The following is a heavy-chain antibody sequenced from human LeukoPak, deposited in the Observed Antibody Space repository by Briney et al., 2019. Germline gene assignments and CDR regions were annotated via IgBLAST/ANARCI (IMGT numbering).Heavy chain of an antibody. CDR2: FSGGGDNT. CDR1: GFTLCRYA. J-gene: IGHJ2*01. Sequence: GGSLRLSFAASGFTLCRYAMSWVRPAPGEGLGWVSPFSGGGDNTYYADSVKGRFTISRDNSKNTLYLQMNSLRAEDTAIYYCAKPRAMTTGVGRYFDLWGRGTLVTVSS. D-gene: IGHD1-1*01. CDR3: AKPRAMTTGVGRYFDL. V-gene: IGHV3-23*01.